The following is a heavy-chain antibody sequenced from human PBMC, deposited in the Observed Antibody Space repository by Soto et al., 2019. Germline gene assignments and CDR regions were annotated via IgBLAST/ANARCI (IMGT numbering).Heavy chain of an antibody. CDR1: GGSVSSGSYY. CDR2: IYYSGST. V-gene: IGHV4-61*01. CDR3: ARDRPSAPPLFYYYYGMDV. Sequence: SETLSLTCTVSGGSVSSGSYYWSWIRQPPGKGLEWIGYIYYSGSTNYNPSLKSRVTISVDTSKNQFSLKLSSVTAADTAVYYCARDRPSAPPLFYYYYGMDVWGQGTTVTVSS. J-gene: IGHJ6*02.